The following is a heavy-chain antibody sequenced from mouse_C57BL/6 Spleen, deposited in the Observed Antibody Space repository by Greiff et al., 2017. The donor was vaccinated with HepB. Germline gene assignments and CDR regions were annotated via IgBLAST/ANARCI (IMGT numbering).Heavy chain of an antibody. V-gene: IGHV1-64*01. CDR1: GYTFTSYW. CDR3: ARHGNYVNEYYFDY. CDR2: IHPNSGST. J-gene: IGHJ2*01. D-gene: IGHD2-1*01. Sequence: VQLQQPGAELVKPGASVKLSCKASGYTFTSYWMHWVKQRPGQGLEWIGMIHPNSGSTNYNEKFKSKATLSVDNSSSTAYMQLSSLTSEDSAVYYCARHGNYVNEYYFDYWGQGTTLTVSS.